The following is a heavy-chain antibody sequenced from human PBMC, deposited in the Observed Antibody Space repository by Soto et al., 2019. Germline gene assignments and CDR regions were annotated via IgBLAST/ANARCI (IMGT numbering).Heavy chain of an antibody. CDR3: ARDVAVADPFLY. CDR2: INHSGST. CDR1: GGSFSGYY. J-gene: IGHJ4*02. V-gene: IGHV4-34*01. D-gene: IGHD6-19*01. Sequence: QVQLQQWGTGLVKPSETLSLTCAVYGGSFSGYYWSWIRQPPGKGLEWIGDINHSGSTSYNPSLRTRVTISVDTSKKQVSLKLSSVTAADTALYYCARDVAVADPFLYWGQGTLVTVSS.